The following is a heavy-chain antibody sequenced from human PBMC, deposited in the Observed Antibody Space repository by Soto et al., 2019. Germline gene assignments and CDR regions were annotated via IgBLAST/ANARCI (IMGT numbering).Heavy chain of an antibody. J-gene: IGHJ4*02. CDR2: FDPEDGET. CDR3: ATVVYNYDYIWGSDRNAWPFDY. D-gene: IGHD3-16*02. CDR1: GYTLTELS. Sequence: ASVKVSCKVSGYTLTELSMHWVRRAPGKGLEWMGGFDPEDGETIYAQKFQGRVTMTEDTSTDTAYMELSSLRSEDTAVYYSATVVYNYDYIWGSDRNAWPFDYWGQGTLVTVSS. V-gene: IGHV1-24*01.